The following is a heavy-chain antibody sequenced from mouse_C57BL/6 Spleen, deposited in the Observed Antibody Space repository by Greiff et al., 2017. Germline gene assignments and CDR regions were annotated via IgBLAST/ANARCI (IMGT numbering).Heavy chain of an antibody. J-gene: IGHJ4*01. Sequence: DVQLVESGGGLVKPGGSLKLSCAASGFTFSDYGMHWVRQAPEKGLEWVAYISSGSSTIYYADTVKGRFTISRDNAKNTLFLQMTSLRSEDTAMYYCARSMVTGAMDYWGQGTSVTVSS. CDR3: ARSMVTGAMDY. V-gene: IGHV5-17*01. CDR1: GFTFSDYG. D-gene: IGHD2-2*01. CDR2: ISSGSSTI.